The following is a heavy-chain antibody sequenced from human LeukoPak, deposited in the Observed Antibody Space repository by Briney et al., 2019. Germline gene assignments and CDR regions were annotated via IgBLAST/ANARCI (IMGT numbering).Heavy chain of an antibody. CDR1: GFTFSSYA. D-gene: IGHD1-26*01. J-gene: IGHJ3*02. Sequence: PGGSLRLSCAASGFTFSSYAMHWVRQAPGKGLEWVSYISSSGSTIYYADSVKGRFTISRDNAKNTLYLQMNSLRAEDTAVYYCARADSGSYRPSLGAFDIWGQGTMVTVSS. CDR2: ISSSGSTI. V-gene: IGHV3-48*04. CDR3: ARADSGSYRPSLGAFDI.